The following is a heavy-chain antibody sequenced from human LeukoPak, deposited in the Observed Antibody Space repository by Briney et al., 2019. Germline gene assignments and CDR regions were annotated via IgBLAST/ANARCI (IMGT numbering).Heavy chain of an antibody. V-gene: IGHV4-39*01. CDR1: GGSISSRSYY. D-gene: IGHD1-26*01. CDR3: ARHNRDSGSYPDY. CDR2: IYYSGSSYSGST. J-gene: IGHJ4*02. Sequence: PSETLSLTCTVSGGSISSRSYYWGWIRQPPGKGLEWIGSIYYSGSSYSGSTYYNPSLKSRVTISVDTSQNQLSLKVSSVTAADTAVYYCARHNRDSGSYPDYWGQGTLVTVSS.